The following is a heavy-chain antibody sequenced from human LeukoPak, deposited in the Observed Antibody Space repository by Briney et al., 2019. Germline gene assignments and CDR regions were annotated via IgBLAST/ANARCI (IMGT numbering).Heavy chain of an antibody. CDR2: ISAYNGNT. D-gene: IGHD2-2*01. J-gene: IGHJ4*02. V-gene: IGHV1-18*01. CDR1: GYTFTSYG. CDR3: ARDPPRYCSSTSCLGSPVPRYDY. Sequence: ASVKVSRKASGYTFTSYGISWVRQAPGQGLEWMGWISAYNGNTNYAQKLQGRVTMTTDTSTSTAYMELRSLRSDDTAVYYCARDPPRYCSSTSCLGSPVPRYDYWGQGTLVTVSS.